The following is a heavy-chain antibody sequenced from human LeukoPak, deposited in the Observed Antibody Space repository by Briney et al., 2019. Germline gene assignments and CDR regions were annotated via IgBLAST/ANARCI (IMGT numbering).Heavy chain of an antibody. Sequence: GGSLRLSCAASGFTFSSYWMHWVRQAPGKGLVWVSRINSDGSSTSYADSVKGRFTTSRDNAKNTLYLQMNSLRAEDTAVYYCARWGGYCSGGSCYEYYFDYWGQGTLVTVSS. CDR1: GFTFSSYW. CDR3: ARWGGYCSGGSCYEYYFDY. V-gene: IGHV3-74*01. J-gene: IGHJ4*02. CDR2: INSDGSST. D-gene: IGHD2-15*01.